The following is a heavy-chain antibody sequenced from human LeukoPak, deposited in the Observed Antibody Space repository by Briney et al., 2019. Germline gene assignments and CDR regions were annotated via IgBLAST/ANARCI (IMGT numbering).Heavy chain of an antibody. CDR1: GFTFSDYY. CDR2: ISSSGSTI. J-gene: IGHJ4*02. Sequence: GGSLRLSCAASGFTFSDYYMSWIRQAPGKGLEWVSYISSSGSTIYYADSVKGRSTISRDNAKNSLYLQMNSLRAEDTAVYYCASLVGATVFDYWGQGTLVTVSS. D-gene: IGHD1-26*01. V-gene: IGHV3-11*01. CDR3: ASLVGATVFDY.